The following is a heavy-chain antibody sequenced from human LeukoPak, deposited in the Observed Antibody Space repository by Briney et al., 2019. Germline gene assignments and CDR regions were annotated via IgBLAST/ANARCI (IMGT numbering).Heavy chain of an antibody. CDR2: ISGSGGST. CDR3: AKKVNDYYDILTGYAMIGAFDI. D-gene: IGHD3-9*01. V-gene: IGHV3-23*01. Sequence: GGSLRLSCAASGFTFSNYAMSWVRQAPGKGLEWVSAISGSGGSTYYADSVKGRFTISRDDSKNTLYLQMNSLRAEDTAVYYCAKKVNDYYDILTGYAMIGAFDIWGQGTMVTVSS. CDR1: GFTFSNYA. J-gene: IGHJ3*02.